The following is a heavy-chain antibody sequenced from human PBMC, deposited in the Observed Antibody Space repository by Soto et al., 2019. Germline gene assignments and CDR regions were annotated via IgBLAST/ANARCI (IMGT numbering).Heavy chain of an antibody. CDR3: VSALRLPTTETTEAGYFND. J-gene: IGHJ4*02. D-gene: IGHD4-4*01. Sequence: ETVSLTCSVYPASFSGHYGRWIRPPPGKGLEWIGEINHSGSTNYNPSLKSRVTISVDTSKNQFSLKLSSVTAADTAVYYCVSALRLPTTETTEAGYFNDWGQGTLVTVS. CDR1: PASFSGHY. CDR2: INHSGST. V-gene: IGHV4-34*01.